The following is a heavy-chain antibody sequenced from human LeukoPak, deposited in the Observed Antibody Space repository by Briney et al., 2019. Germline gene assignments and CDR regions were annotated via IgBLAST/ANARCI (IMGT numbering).Heavy chain of an antibody. D-gene: IGHD3-10*01. CDR2: ISGSSSTI. J-gene: IGHJ4*02. V-gene: IGHV3-48*04. Sequence: SGGSLRLSCAASGFTFSTYSMNWVRQAPGKGLEWVSYISGSSSTIYYADSVKGRFTISRDNAKNSLYLQMNSLRAEDTAVYYCARDPYYYGSGSHWDYWGQGTLVTVSS. CDR1: GFTFSTYS. CDR3: ARDPYYYGSGSHWDY.